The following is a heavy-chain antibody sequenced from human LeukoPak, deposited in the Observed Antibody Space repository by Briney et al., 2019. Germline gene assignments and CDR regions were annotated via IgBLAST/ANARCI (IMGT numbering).Heavy chain of an antibody. CDR1: GDSISSSNYY. D-gene: IGHD3-10*01. Sequence: SETLSLTCSVSGDSISSSNYYWGWIRQPPGKGLEWIASMYYSGNTYYNPSLKSRATISVDTSKNQFSLKLTSVTAADTAVYFCARRPPYGSRSWGAYYFDYWGQGNLVTVSS. CDR3: ARRPPYGSRSWGAYYFDY. CDR2: MYYSGNT. J-gene: IGHJ4*02. V-gene: IGHV4-39*01.